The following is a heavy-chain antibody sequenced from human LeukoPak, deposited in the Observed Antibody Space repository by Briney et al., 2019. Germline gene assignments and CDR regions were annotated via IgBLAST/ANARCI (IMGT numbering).Heavy chain of an antibody. J-gene: IGHJ5*02. CDR2: INPNSGGT. D-gene: IGHD6-6*01. CDR1: GYTFTGYY. CDR3: AIEHQSSSSSWFDP. Sequence: GASVKVSCKASGYTFTGYYMHWVRQAPGQGLEWMGWINPNSGGTNYAQKFQGRVTMTRDTSISTAYMELSRLRSDDTAVYYCAIEHQSSSSSWFDPWGQGTLVTVSS. V-gene: IGHV1-2*02.